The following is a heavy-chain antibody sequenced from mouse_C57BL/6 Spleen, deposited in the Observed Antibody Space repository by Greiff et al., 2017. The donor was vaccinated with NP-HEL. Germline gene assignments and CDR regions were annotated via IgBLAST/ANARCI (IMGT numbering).Heavy chain of an antibody. CDR2: ISSGSSTI. D-gene: IGHD3-2*02. Sequence: EVKVVESGGGLVKPGGSLKLSCAASGFTFSDYGMHWVRQAPEKGLEWVAYISSGSSTIYYADTAKGRFTISRDNAKNTLFLQMTSLRSEDTAMYYCARRSQGGWYFDVWGTGTTVTVSS. CDR3: ARRSQGGWYFDV. CDR1: GFTFSDYG. J-gene: IGHJ1*03. V-gene: IGHV5-17*01.